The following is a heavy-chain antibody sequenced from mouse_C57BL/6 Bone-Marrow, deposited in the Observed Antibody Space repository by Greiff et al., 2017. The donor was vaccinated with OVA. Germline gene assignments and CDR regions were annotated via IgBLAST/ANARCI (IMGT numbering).Heavy chain of an antibody. D-gene: IGHD2-4*01. V-gene: IGHV14-2*01. Sequence: DVQLVESGGGLVKPGASVKLSCTASGFNIKDYYMHWVKQRTEQGLEWIGRIDPEDGETKYAPKFQGKATITADTSSNTAYLQLSSLTSEDTAVYYCARSLMITRKYFDYWGQGTTLTVSS. CDR3: ARSLMITRKYFDY. J-gene: IGHJ2*01. CDR1: GFNIKDYY. CDR2: IDPEDGET.